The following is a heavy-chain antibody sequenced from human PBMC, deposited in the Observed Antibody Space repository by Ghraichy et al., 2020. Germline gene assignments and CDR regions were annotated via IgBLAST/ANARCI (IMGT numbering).Heavy chain of an antibody. CDR2: ISYSGGST. CDR3: AKDKDMDQLLPLSVY. V-gene: IGHV3-23*01. J-gene: IGHJ4*02. Sequence: GGSLRLSCAGSGFTFSRYAMSWVRQAPGKGLEWVSGISYSGGSTYYADSVKGRFTISRDNSKNTLYLQMNSLRAEDTAVYYCAKDKDMDQLLPLSVYWGQGTLVTVSS. CDR1: GFTFSRYA. D-gene: IGHD2-2*01.